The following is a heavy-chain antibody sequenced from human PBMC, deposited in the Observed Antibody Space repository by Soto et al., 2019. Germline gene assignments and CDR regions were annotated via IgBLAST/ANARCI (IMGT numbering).Heavy chain of an antibody. CDR3: ARPGTPSDYSYFMDV. Sequence: GGSLRLSCAASGFIFSTYSMNWVRQAPGKGLEWVSYISSDSSTIYYADSVKGRFTISRDNAKNSLYLQMSSLRDEDTAVYYCARPGTPSDYSYFMDVCGKGTTVTXSS. V-gene: IGHV3-48*02. J-gene: IGHJ6*03. CDR2: ISSDSSTI. D-gene: IGHD1-26*01. CDR1: GFIFSTYS.